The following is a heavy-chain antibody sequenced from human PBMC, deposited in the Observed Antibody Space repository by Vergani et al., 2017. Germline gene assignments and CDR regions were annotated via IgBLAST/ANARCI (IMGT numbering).Heavy chain of an antibody. V-gene: IGHV2-5*04. J-gene: IGHJ6*03. D-gene: IGHD1-7*01. Sequence: QITLKESGPTLVKPTQTLTLTCTFSGFSLNTRGVSVAWIRQPPGKALDWLALIYWNDDQHYSPSLNNRVTITKDNSKNQVVLTMTNMDYVDTGTYYCVYRKTEGGTTGCFYPFYYYYYMDVWGKGTTVTVSS. CDR2: IYWNDDQ. CDR3: VYRKTEGGTTGCFYPFYYYYYMDV. CDR1: GFSLNTRGVS.